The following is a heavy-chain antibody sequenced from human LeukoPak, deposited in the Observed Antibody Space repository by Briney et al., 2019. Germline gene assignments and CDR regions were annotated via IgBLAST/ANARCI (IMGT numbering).Heavy chain of an antibody. D-gene: IGHD2-8*01. Sequence: SETLSLTCTVSVYSISSGYYWGWIRQPPGKGLEGIGCFYHSGSTFYNQSLKSRVTVSVDTSKNQLPVKLSSVTAADTAVYYCASRTGGIVLMVYAEYYFDYWGQGTLVTASS. J-gene: IGHJ4*02. CDR3: ASRTGGIVLMVYAEYYFDY. CDR2: FYHSGST. V-gene: IGHV4-38-2*02. CDR1: VYSISSGYY.